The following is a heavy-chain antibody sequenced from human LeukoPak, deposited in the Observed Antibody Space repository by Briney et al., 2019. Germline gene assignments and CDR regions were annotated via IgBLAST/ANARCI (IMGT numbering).Heavy chain of an antibody. J-gene: IGHJ5*02. CDR3: ARVLGSGWTTLNWFDP. D-gene: IGHD6-19*01. CDR1: GGSISSSSYY. CDR2: IYYSGST. V-gene: IGHV4-39*07. Sequence: SETLSLTCTVSGGSISSSSYYWGWIRQPPGKGLEWIGSIYYSGSTYYNPSLKSRVTISVDTSKSQFSLKLSSVTAADTAVYYCARVLGSGWTTLNWFDPWGQGTLVTVSS.